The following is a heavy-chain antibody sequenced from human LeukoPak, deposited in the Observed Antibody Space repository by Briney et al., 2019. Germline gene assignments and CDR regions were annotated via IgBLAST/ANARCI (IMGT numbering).Heavy chain of an antibody. V-gene: IGHV1-3*01. D-gene: IGHD2-2*01. Sequence: ASVKVSCKASGYTFTSYAMHWVRQAPGQRLEWMGWINAGNGNTKYSQKFQGRVTITRDTSASTAYMELSSLRSEDTAVYYCARGGIVVVPAAIDFFDYWGQGTLVTVSS. CDR3: ARGGIVVVPAAIDFFDY. CDR1: GYTFTSYA. CDR2: INAGNGNT. J-gene: IGHJ4*02.